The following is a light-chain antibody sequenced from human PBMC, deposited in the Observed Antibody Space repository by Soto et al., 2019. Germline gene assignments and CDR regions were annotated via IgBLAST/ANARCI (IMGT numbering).Light chain of an antibody. J-gene: IGLJ2*01. V-gene: IGLV2-14*01. CDR3: SSYASSTTLL. Sequence: QSALTQPASVSGSPGQSITISCTGTSSDVGGYNYVSWYQQHPGTVPKLIIYDVSDRPSGVSDRFAGSKSGNTASLTISGLRTEDEADYNCSSYASSTTLLFGGGTKVTVL. CDR2: DVS. CDR1: SSDVGGYNY.